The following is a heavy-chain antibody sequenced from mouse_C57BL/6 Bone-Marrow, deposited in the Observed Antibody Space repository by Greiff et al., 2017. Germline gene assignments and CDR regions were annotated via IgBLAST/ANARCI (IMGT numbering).Heavy chain of an antibody. CDR3: ARDYGSSLYWYFDV. V-gene: IGHV1-50*01. Sequence: QVQLQQPGAELVKPGASVKLSCKASGYTFTSYWMQWVKQRPGQGLEWIGEIDPSDSYTNYNQKFKGKATLTVDTSSSTAYMQLSSLTSEDSAVYYCARDYGSSLYWYFDVWGTGTTVTVSS. CDR2: IDPSDSYT. CDR1: GYTFTSYW. J-gene: IGHJ1*03. D-gene: IGHD1-1*01.